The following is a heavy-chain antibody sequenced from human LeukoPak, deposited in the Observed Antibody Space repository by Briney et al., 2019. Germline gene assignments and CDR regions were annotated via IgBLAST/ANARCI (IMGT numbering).Heavy chain of an antibody. CDR2: FGSSGGST. Sequence: GGSLRLSCAASGFTSSSYAMTWVRQAPGKGLEWVSTFGSSGGSTYYADSVKGRFTISRDNSKNTLYLQMNSLRAEDTAVYYCAKSRSGWYSPFDYWGQGTLVTVSS. V-gene: IGHV3-23*01. CDR3: AKSRSGWYSPFDY. J-gene: IGHJ4*02. D-gene: IGHD6-19*01. CDR1: GFTSSSYA.